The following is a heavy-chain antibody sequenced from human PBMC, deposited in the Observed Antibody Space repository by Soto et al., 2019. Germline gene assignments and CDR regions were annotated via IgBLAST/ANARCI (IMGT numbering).Heavy chain of an antibody. J-gene: IGHJ4*02. CDR2: ISGSGGST. CDR1: GFTFSSYA. D-gene: IGHD6-6*01. Sequence: GGSLRLSCAASGFTFSSYAMSWVRQAPGKGLEWVSAISGSGGSTYYADSVKGRFTISRDNSKSTLYLQMNSLRAEDTAVYYCAKDSEYSSSSHFDYWGQGTLVTVSS. CDR3: AKDSEYSSSSHFDY. V-gene: IGHV3-23*01.